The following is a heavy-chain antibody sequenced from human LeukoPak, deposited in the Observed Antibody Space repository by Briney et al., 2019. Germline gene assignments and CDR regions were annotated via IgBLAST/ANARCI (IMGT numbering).Heavy chain of an antibody. Sequence: LRLSRAVLLFPSCSRVIKSVRQARGGGVGLVPYICRCDSTISYADSVKGRFTISRDNAKHSLYLQMNSLRAEDTDVYYCASLPRYDSSGYYYEDYFDYWGQGTLVTVSS. V-gene: IGHV3-48*03. J-gene: IGHJ4*02. CDR3: ASLPRYDSSGYYYEDYFDY. CDR1: LFPSCSRV. CDR2: ICRCDSTI. D-gene: IGHD3-22*01.